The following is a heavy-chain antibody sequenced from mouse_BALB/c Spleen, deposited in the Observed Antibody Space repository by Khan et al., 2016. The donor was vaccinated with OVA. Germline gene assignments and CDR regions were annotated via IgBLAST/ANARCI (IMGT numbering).Heavy chain of an antibody. CDR2: IDPYNGGT. CDR3: ARTDYYGSSYYFDY. D-gene: IGHD1-1*01. Sequence: VQLQQSGPELVKPGASVKVSCMASGYSFTDYNMFWVKQSHGKSLEWIGYIDPYNGGTSYNQKFKGKATLTVDKSSSTAFMHLSSLTSEDSAVFYCARTDYYGSSYYFDYWGQGTTLTVSS. CDR1: GYSFTDYN. V-gene: IGHV1S135*01. J-gene: IGHJ2*01.